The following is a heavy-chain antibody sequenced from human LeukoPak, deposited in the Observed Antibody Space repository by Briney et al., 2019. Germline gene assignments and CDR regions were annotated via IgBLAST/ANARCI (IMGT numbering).Heavy chain of an antibody. CDR3: AKDIGDY. J-gene: IGHJ4*02. CDR1: GFTFSSYW. Sequence: PGGSLRLSCAASGFTFSSYWMNWARQAPGKGLEWVASINHNGNVNYYVDSVKGRFTISRDNAKNSLYLQMNSLRAEDTALYYCAKDIGDYWGQGTLVTVSS. V-gene: IGHV3-7*03. CDR2: INHNGNVN. D-gene: IGHD2-15*01.